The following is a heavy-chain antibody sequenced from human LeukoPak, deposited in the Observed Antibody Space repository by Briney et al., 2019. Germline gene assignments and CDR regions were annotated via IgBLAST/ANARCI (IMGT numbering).Heavy chain of an antibody. CDR1: GFTFSTCN. D-gene: IGHD1-1*01. V-gene: IGHV3-21*01. Sequence: PGGSLRLSCAASGFTFSTCNMNWVRQAPGKGLEWVSSISSSSTYIYFADSVEGRFTISRDNARNSLYLQMNSLRAEDTAVYYCARQSSIWNDGTNTDFNSWGQGTLVTVSS. J-gene: IGHJ4*02. CDR2: ISSSSTYI. CDR3: ARQSSIWNDGTNTDFNS.